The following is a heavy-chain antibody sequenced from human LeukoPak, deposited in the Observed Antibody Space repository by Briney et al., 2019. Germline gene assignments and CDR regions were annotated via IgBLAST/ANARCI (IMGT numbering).Heavy chain of an antibody. J-gene: IGHJ6*02. Sequence: GGSLRLSCAASEFTFSSYAMQWVRQAPGKGLEWVSGISASGGSTYYADSVKGRFTISRDNSKNTLYLQMNSLRAEDTAIYYCAKYVTAEGPPYGLDVWGQGTTVTVSS. CDR2: ISASGGST. CDR1: EFTFSSYA. V-gene: IGHV3-23*01. D-gene: IGHD1-14*01. CDR3: AKYVTAEGPPYGLDV.